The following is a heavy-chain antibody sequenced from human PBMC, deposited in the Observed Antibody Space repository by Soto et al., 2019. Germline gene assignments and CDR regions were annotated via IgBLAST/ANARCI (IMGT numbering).Heavy chain of an antibody. CDR2: ISGSGGST. J-gene: IGHJ5*02. V-gene: IGHV3-23*01. CDR3: AKGLWFGELFPFSGGPQFDP. CDR1: GFTFSSYA. D-gene: IGHD3-10*01. Sequence: EVQLLESGGGLVQPGGSLRLSCAASGFTFSSYAMSWVRQAPGKGLEWVSAISGSGGSTYYADSVKGRITISRDNSKNTLYLQMNSLRAEDTAVYYCAKGLWFGELFPFSGGPQFDPWGQGTLVTVSS.